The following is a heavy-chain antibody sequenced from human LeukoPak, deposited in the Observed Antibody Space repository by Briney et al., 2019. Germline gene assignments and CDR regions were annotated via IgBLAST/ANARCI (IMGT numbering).Heavy chain of an antibody. CDR3: ARGPGYSSSWYYFDY. D-gene: IGHD6-13*01. CDR2: ISSSSSSYI. CDR1: GFTFSSYS. J-gene: IGHJ4*02. V-gene: IGHV3-21*01. Sequence: PGGSLRLSCAASGFTFSSYSMNWVRQAPGKGLEWVSSISSSSSSYIYYADSVKGRFTISRDNAKNSLYLQMNSLRAEDTAVYYCARGPGYSSSWYYFDYWGQGTLVTVSS.